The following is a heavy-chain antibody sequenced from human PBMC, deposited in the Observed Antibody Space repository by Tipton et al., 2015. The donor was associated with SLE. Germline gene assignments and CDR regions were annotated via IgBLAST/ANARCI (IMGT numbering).Heavy chain of an antibody. CDR1: GGSISSSSYY. V-gene: IGHV4-39*07. CDR3: ARESSSWYGVGYYYYYYYMDV. J-gene: IGHJ6*03. D-gene: IGHD6-13*01. Sequence: LRLSCTVSGGSISSSSYYWGWIRQPPGKGLEWIGSIYYSGSTYYNPSLKSRVTISVDTSKNQFSLKLSSVTAADTAVYYCARESSSWYGVGYYYYYYYMDVWGKGTTVTVSS. CDR2: IYYSGST.